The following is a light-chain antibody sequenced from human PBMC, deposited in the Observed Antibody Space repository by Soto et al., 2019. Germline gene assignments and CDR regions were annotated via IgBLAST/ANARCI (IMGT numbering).Light chain of an antibody. CDR1: QSLVHSDGRTY. CDR3: LVGTHGVT. V-gene: IGKV2-30*02. J-gene: IGKJ5*01. CDR2: KVS. Sequence: VLVPQSPLSLPLPLRQPASIPRLSRQSLVHSDGRTYLSWFQQRPGQSPRRLIYKVSNRDSGVPDRFSGGGSGTDFTLRISRVEAEDVGVYYCLVGTHGVTFGQGTRLEI.